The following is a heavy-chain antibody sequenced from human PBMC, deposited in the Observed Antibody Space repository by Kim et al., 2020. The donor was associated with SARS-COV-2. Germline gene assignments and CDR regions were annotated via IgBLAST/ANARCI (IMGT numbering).Heavy chain of an antibody. CDR2: VFSGGHT. CDR1: GAPLTNFY. D-gene: IGHD3-10*01. V-gene: IGHV4-59*08. CDR3: ARHLRLSGTFYSLDY. J-gene: IGHJ4*02. Sequence: SETLSLTCTVSGAPLTNFYWSWIRQPPGKGLEWIAYVFSGGHTDYNPSLSSQFIILIDTSKNQFSLKEKRVSAADTAIYYCARHLRLSGTFYSLDYWGLG.